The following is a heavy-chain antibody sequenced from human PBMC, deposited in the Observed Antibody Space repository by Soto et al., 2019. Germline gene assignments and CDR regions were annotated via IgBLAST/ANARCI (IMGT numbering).Heavy chain of an antibody. CDR2: IYPGDFDT. V-gene: IGHV5-51*01. D-gene: IGHD4-17*01. Sequence: GESLKISCKGSGYSFTSYWIGWVRQMPGKGLEWMGIIYPGDFDTRYSPSFQGQVTISADRSISTAYLQWSSLRDEDTAVYYCARDFPTTTVTPTIGFDPWGQGTLVTVSS. CDR1: GYSFTSYW. J-gene: IGHJ5*02. CDR3: ARDFPTTTVTPTIGFDP.